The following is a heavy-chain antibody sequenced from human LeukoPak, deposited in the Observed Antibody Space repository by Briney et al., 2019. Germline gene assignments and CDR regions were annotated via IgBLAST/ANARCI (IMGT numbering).Heavy chain of an antibody. Sequence: SETLSLTCTVSGGSISSGSYYWSWIRQPAGKGLEWIGRIYTSGSTNYNPSLKSRVTISVDTCKNQFSLKLSSVTAADTAVYYCARRGYSSSWNYYYMDVWGKGTTVTVSS. V-gene: IGHV4-61*02. J-gene: IGHJ6*03. D-gene: IGHD6-13*01. CDR3: ARRGYSSSWNYYYMDV. CDR1: GGSISSGSYY. CDR2: IYTSGST.